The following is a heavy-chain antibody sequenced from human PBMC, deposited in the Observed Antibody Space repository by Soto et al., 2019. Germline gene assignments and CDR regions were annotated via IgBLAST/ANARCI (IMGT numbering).Heavy chain of an antibody. CDR2: IWYDGGEK. Sequence: WGSLRLSCAASGFTFSNYGIRWCRHSPGKGLEWVAVIWYDGGEKYYADSVKGRFTISRDNSKNTLYLQMNNLRVEDTALYYCARRGGYSSSPIDYWGQGTLVTVSS. CDR1: GFTFSNYG. D-gene: IGHD6-6*01. V-gene: IGHV3-33*01. J-gene: IGHJ4*02. CDR3: ARRGGYSSSPIDY.